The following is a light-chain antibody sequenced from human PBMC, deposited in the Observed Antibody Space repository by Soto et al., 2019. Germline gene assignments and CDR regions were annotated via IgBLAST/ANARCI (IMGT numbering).Light chain of an antibody. CDR1: SSNIGSNT. CDR2: SNN. CDR3: AAWDDSLNGPV. Sequence: QSVLTQPPSASGTPGQRVTISCSGGSSNIGSNTVSWYQQLPGTAPKLLIYSNNQRPSGVPDRFSGSKSGTSASLAISGLQSEDEADYYCAAWDDSLNGPVFGTGTKVTVL. V-gene: IGLV1-44*01. J-gene: IGLJ1*01.